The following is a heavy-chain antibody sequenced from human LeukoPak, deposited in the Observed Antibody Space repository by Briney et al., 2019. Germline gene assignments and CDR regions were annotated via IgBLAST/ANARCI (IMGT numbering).Heavy chain of an antibody. CDR3: ARGRSGGSWGLDY. CDR2: ISYDGSNK. Sequence: PGRSLRLSCAASGFTFSSYAMHWVRQAPGKGLEWVAVISYDGSNKYYADSVKGRFTISRDNSKNTLYLQMNSLRAEDTAVYYCARGRSGGSWGLDYWGQGTLVTVSS. D-gene: IGHD2-15*01. CDR1: GFTFSSYA. J-gene: IGHJ4*02. V-gene: IGHV3-30-3*01.